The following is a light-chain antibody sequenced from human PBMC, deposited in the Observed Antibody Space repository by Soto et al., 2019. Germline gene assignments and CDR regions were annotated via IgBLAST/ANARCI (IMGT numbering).Light chain of an antibody. V-gene: IGLV2-11*01. CDR3: CSYAGSYTYVV. J-gene: IGLJ2*01. CDR1: SSDVCGYNY. CDR2: GVS. Sequence: QSALTQPRSVSGSPGQSVTISCTGTSSDVCGYNYVSWYQQHPGKAPKLMIYGVSKRPSGVPDRFSGSKSGNTASLTISGLQAEDEADYYCCSYAGSYTYVVFGGGTKLTVL.